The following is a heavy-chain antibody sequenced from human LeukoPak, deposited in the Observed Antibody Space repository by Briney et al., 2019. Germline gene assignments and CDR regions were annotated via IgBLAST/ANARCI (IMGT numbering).Heavy chain of an antibody. J-gene: IGHJ4*02. CDR2: ISGIGGST. CDR1: GFTFSSYA. V-gene: IGHV3-23*01. CDR3: AKTWIVGATPFDY. Sequence: PGGSLRLSCAASGFTFSSYAMSWVRQAPGKGLEWVSAISGIGGSTYYADSVKGRLTISRDNYKNTLYLQMNSLRAEDTAVYYCAKTWIVGATPFDYWGQGTLVTVSS. D-gene: IGHD1-26*01.